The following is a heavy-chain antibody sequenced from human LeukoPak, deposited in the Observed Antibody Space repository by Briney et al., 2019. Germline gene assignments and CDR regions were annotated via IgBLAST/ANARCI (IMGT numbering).Heavy chain of an antibody. CDR1: GFTFSSYA. V-gene: IGHV3-23*01. Sequence: PGGSLRLSCAASGFTFSSYAMSWVRQAPGKGLEWVSVISGSGDSTYYADSVKGRFTISRDNSKNTLYLQMNSLRAEDTAVYYCASPPFDYGDYYYYGMDVWGQGTTVTVSS. J-gene: IGHJ6*02. D-gene: IGHD4-17*01. CDR3: ASPPFDYGDYYYYGMDV. CDR2: ISGSGDST.